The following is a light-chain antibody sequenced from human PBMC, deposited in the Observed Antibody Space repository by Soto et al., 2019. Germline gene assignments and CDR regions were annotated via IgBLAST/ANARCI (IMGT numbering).Light chain of an antibody. CDR2: EVT. CDR3: CSYAGGSTLI. Sequence: QSALTQTASVSGSPGQSITISCTGTGSDVGSYKLVSWYQQHPGKAPKLMIYEVTKRPSGVSYRFSGSKSGNTASLTISGLQAEDEADYYCCSYAGGSTLIFGGGTKLTVL. J-gene: IGLJ2*01. CDR1: GSDVGSYKL. V-gene: IGLV2-23*02.